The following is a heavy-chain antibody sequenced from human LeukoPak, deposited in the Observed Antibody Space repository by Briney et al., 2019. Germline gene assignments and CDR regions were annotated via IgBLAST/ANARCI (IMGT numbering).Heavy chain of an antibody. D-gene: IGHD4-23*01. Sequence: SQTLSLTCTVSGGSISSGNYYWSWIRQPAGKGLEWIGRIYTSGSTNYNPSLKSQVTISEDTSKNQVSLKLSSVTAGDTAVYYCARDYGGNSGLDVFDIWGQGTMVTVSS. V-gene: IGHV4-61*02. J-gene: IGHJ3*02. CDR2: IYTSGST. CDR1: GGSISSGNYY. CDR3: ARDYGGNSGLDVFDI.